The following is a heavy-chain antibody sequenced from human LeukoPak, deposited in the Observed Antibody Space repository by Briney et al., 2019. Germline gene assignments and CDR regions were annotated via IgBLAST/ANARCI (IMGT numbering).Heavy chain of an antibody. V-gene: IGHV1-18*01. J-gene: IGHJ5*02. CDR1: GYTFTSYG. CDR2: ISAYSGDT. CDR3: ARTFWSGVNWFDP. D-gene: IGHD3-3*01. Sequence: GASVKVSCKASGYTFTSYGISWVRQAPGQGLEWMGWISAYSGDTNYAQKFQGRVTMTRDTSISTAYMELSRLRSDDTAVYYCARTFWSGVNWFDPWGQGTLVTVSS.